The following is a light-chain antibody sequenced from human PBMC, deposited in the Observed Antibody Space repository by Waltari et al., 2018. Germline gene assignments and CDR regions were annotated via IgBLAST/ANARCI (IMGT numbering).Light chain of an antibody. CDR1: QSLVYRDGNTY. Sequence: DVVMTQSPLSLPVTLGQPASISCRSSQSLVYRDGNTYLYWFQQSPGQSPRPLIYKVSNRDSGVPDRFSGSGSGTDFTLKISRVEAEDVGVYYCMQGSHWPTFGQGTKVEIK. J-gene: IGKJ1*01. CDR3: MQGSHWPT. V-gene: IGKV2-30*01. CDR2: KVS.